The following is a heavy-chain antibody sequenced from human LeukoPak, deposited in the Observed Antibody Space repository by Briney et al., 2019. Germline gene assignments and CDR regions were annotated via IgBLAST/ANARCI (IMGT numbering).Heavy chain of an antibody. D-gene: IGHD1-14*01. CDR3: AGAGIPAPISSNRYWLDP. CDR1: GYTFTSYG. CDR2: INPSGGST. V-gene: IGHV1-46*01. J-gene: IGHJ5*02. Sequence: ASVKVSCKASGYTFTSYGISWVRQAPGQGLEWMGIINPSGGSTSYAQKFQGRVSLTRDTSTSTIYMELSSLRSEDTAVYYCAGAGIPAPISSNRYWLDPWGQGTLVTVSS.